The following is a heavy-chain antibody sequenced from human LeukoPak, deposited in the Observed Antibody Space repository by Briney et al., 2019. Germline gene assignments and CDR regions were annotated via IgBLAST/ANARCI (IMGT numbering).Heavy chain of an antibody. CDR1: GFTFGDYA. D-gene: IGHD2-2*01. CDR3: TSSAMPLAFDY. CDR2: IRSQTYGGTT. V-gene: IGHV3-49*03. Sequence: GGSLRPSCTASGFTFGDYAMSWFRQAPGKELEWVGFIRSQTYGGTTEYAASVKGRFTISRDDSKSIAYLQMNSLKTEDTAVYYCTSSAMPLAFDYWGQGTLVTVSS. J-gene: IGHJ4*02.